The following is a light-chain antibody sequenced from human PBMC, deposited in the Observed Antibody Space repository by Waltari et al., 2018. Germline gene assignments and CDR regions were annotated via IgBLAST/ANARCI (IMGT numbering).Light chain of an antibody. J-gene: IGKJ1*01. CDR1: QSLLHSNGYNS. Sequence: DIVMTQSPLSLPVTPGEPASISCRSSQSLLHSNGYNSLDWYLQKPGQSPQLLIYLASNRASGVPDRFSGSGSGTNFTLKITRVEAEDVGVYYCMQALQTWTFGQGTKVEIK. V-gene: IGKV2-28*01. CDR2: LAS. CDR3: MQALQTWT.